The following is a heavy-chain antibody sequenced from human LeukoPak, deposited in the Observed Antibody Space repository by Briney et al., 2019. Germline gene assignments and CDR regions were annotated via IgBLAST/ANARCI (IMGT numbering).Heavy chain of an antibody. CDR2: ISSSSSYI. D-gene: IGHD2-15*01. CDR3: AREYCSGGSCYSDAFDI. Sequence: GGSLRVSCAASGFTFSSDSMNCVRQAPGKGLEWVSSISSSSSYIYYADSVKGRFTTSRDNAKNSLYLQMNSLRAEDTAVYYCAREYCSGGSCYSDAFDIWGQGTMVTVAS. CDR1: GFTFSSDS. V-gene: IGHV3-21*01. J-gene: IGHJ3*02.